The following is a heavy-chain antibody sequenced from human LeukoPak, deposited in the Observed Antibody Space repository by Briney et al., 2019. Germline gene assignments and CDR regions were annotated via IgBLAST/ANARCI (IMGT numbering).Heavy chain of an antibody. CDR2: ITGSSSYI. D-gene: IGHD6-13*01. Sequence: GGSLRLSCAASGFTLSSYSMNWVRQAPGKGLEWVSSITGSSSYIYYADSVKGRFTISRDNAKNSLYLQMNSLRAEDTAVYYCARDPRIAAPYYFDYWGQGTLVTVPS. J-gene: IGHJ4*02. CDR3: ARDPRIAAPYYFDY. V-gene: IGHV3-21*01. CDR1: GFTLSSYS.